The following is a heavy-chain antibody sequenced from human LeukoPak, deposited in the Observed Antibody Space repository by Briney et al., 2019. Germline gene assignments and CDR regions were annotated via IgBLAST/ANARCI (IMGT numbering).Heavy chain of an antibody. Sequence: GGSLRLSCAASGFTFSSYSMNWVRQAPGKGLEWVSSISSSSSYIYYADSVRGRFTISRDNAKNSLYLQMNSLRAEDTAVYYCARGVRWGFFDYWGQGTLVTVSS. V-gene: IGHV3-21*01. CDR2: ISSSSSYI. J-gene: IGHJ4*02. CDR1: GFTFSSYS. CDR3: ARGVRWGFFDY. D-gene: IGHD4-23*01.